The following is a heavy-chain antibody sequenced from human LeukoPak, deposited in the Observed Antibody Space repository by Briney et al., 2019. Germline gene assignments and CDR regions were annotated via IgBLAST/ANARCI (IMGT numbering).Heavy chain of an antibody. CDR2: ISDTGNT. D-gene: IGHD6-19*01. V-gene: IGHV3-23*01. Sequence: GGSLRLSCAASGFTLSSYAMGWVRQAPGKGLEWVSAISDTGNTYHADSVKGRFTISRDSSENTLYLQMNSLRAEDTAVYYCAKRVAVARSTIDYWGQGTLVTVSS. CDR1: GFTLSSYA. J-gene: IGHJ4*02. CDR3: AKRVAVARSTIDY.